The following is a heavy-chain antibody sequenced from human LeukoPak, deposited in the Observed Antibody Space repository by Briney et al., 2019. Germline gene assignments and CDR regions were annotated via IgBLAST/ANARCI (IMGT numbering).Heavy chain of an antibody. V-gene: IGHV3-21*01. J-gene: IGHJ6*02. CDR3: ARRRIPAANHGMDV. CDR2: ISSSSSYI. D-gene: IGHD2-2*01. Sequence: AGGSLRLSCAASGFTFSSYSMNWVRQAPGKGLEWVSSISSSSSYIYYADSVKGRFTISRDNAKNSLYLQMNSLRAEDTAVYYCARRRIPAANHGMDVWGQGTTVTVSS. CDR1: GFTFSSYS.